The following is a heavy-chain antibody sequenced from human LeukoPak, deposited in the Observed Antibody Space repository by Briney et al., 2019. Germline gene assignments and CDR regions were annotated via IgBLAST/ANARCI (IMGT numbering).Heavy chain of an antibody. J-gene: IGHJ3*02. CDR2: ITGTADKT. D-gene: IGHD6-19*01. V-gene: IGHV3-23*01. CDR3: ARRGGSRGWGAFDI. Sequence: GGSLRLSCAASGFTFTNYVMNWVRQAPGKGLEWVSSITGTADKTYDADSVKGRFTISRDNSKNALSLQMSSLRVEDTAIYYCARRGGSRGWGAFDIWGQGTIVTVSS. CDR1: GFTFTNYV.